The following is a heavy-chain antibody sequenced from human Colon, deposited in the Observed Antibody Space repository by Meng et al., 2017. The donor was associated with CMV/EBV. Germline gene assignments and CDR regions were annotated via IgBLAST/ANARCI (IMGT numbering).Heavy chain of an antibody. CDR3: AREGNAMDV. CDR2: ISYSGSYI. D-gene: IGHD3-10*01. V-gene: IGHV3-21*01. J-gene: IGHJ6*02. CDR1: GFTFSSYS. Sequence: GESLKISCTASGFTFSSYSMNWVRQAPGKGLEWVSPISYSGSYIYYADSVKGRFTISRHNAKNSLYLQMNSLRAEDTAVYYCAREGNAMDVWGQGTTVTVSS.